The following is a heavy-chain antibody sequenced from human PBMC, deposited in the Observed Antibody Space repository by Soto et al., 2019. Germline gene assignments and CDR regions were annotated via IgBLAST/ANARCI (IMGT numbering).Heavy chain of an antibody. CDR2: IYYSGST. CDR3: ARRYGSAIDC. CDR1: GGSISSGGYY. V-gene: IGHV4-31*03. Sequence: SETLSLTCTVSGGSISSGGYYWSWIRQHPGKGLEWIGYIYYSGSTYYNPSLKSRVTISVDTSKNQFSLKLSSVTAADTAVYYCARRYGSAIDCWGQGTLVTVSS. J-gene: IGHJ4*02. D-gene: IGHD1-26*01.